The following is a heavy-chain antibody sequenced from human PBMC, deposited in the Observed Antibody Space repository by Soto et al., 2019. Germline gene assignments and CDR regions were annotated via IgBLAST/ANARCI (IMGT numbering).Heavy chain of an antibody. Sequence: SETLSLTCTVSGGSITSGDYYWSWIRQPPGKGLEWIGYIYYTGSTYYNPSLKSRITISIDTSKNQFSLNLSSVTAADTAVYYCASREVFNAFEPWGQGTLVT. D-gene: IGHD2-8*01. V-gene: IGHV4-30-4*01. CDR2: IYYTGST. J-gene: IGHJ5*02. CDR3: ASREVFNAFEP. CDR1: GGSITSGDYY.